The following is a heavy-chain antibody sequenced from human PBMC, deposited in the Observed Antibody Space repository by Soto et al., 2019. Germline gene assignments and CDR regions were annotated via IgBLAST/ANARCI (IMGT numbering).Heavy chain of an antibody. J-gene: IGHJ6*02. D-gene: IGHD2-8*01. CDR2: INSDGSST. CDR3: AAGCHFSLYYDMDN. CDR1: GFTFSSYW. Sequence: PGGSLRLSCAASGFTFSSYWMHWVRQAPGKGLVWVSRINSDGSSTSYADSVKGRFTISRDNAKNTLYLQMNSLRAEDTAVYYCAAGCHFSLYYDMDNWGQETMVNVSS. V-gene: IGHV3-74*01.